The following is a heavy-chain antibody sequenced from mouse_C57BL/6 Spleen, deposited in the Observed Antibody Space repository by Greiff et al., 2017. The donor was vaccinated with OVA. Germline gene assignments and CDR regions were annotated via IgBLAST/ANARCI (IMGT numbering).Heavy chain of an antibody. CDR3: ARRWLLGFAY. CDR2: IWSGGST. D-gene: IGHD2-3*01. J-gene: IGHJ3*01. Sequence: VKLQESGPGLVQPSQSLSITCTVSGFSLTSYGVHWVRQSPGKGLEWLGVIWSGGSTDYNAAFISRLSISKDNSKSQVFFKMNSLQADDTAIYYCARRWLLGFAYWGQGTLVTVSA. V-gene: IGHV2-2*01. CDR1: GFSLTSYG.